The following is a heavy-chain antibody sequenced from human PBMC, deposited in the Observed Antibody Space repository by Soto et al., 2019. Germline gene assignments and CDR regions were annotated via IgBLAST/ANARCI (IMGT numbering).Heavy chain of an antibody. CDR2: IYHSGTT. J-gene: IGHJ5*02. V-gene: IGHV4-31*03. CDR3: ARVSGNQVLGWFDP. Sequence: QVQLQESGPGLVKPSQTLSLTCTVSGGSISSGGYYWSWIRQHPGKGLEWIGYIYHSGTTYYNPSLKRRVTISGDKSQHQFSLTLTSVTGADTAVYYCARVSGNQVLGWFDPWGQGTLVTVSS. CDR1: GGSISSGGYY. D-gene: IGHD2-2*01.